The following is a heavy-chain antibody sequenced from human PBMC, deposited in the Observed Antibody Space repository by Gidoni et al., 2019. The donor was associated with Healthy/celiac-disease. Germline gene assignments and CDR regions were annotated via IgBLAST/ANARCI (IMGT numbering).Heavy chain of an antibody. CDR3: ARDGAGFWSGYFDY. CDR2: IYYSGST. Sequence: QVQLQESGPGLVKPSETLSLTCTVSVCSISSYYWSWIRQPPGKGLEWIGYIYYSGSTNYNPSLKSRVTISVDTSKNQFSLKLSSVTAADTAVYYCARDGAGFWSGYFDYWGQGTLVTVSS. D-gene: IGHD3-3*01. V-gene: IGHV4-59*01. CDR1: VCSISSYY. J-gene: IGHJ4*02.